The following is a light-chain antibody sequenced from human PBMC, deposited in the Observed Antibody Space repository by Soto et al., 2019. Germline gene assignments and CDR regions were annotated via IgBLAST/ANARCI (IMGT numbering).Light chain of an antibody. Sequence: QSALTQPASVPGSPGQSITISCTGTSSDVGGYNYVSWYQHHPGKAPKLIIYDVTNRPSGVSNPFSGSKSGNTASLTISGLQPXXEADYYCSSYTTSNTRQIVXGXGTXXTXL. CDR1: SSDVGGYNY. V-gene: IGLV2-14*03. J-gene: IGLJ1*01. CDR2: DVT. CDR3: SSYTTSNTRQIV.